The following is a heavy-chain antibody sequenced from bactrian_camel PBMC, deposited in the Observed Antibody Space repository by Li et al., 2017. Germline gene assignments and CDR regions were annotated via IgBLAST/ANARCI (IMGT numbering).Heavy chain of an antibody. CDR1: QHTLKHYC. CDR3: AANLARLSCTNLQDRYPD. CDR2: IDSDGST. D-gene: IGHD3*01. V-gene: IGHV3S55*01. Sequence: QLVESGGGSVQAGGSLRLSCVSSQHTLKHYCMGWFRQAPGKEREAVAAIDSDGSTSYADSVQGRFTISVDNAKSTLFLQMNNLNTEDTAMYYCAANLARLSCTNLQDRYPDWGRGTQVTV. J-gene: IGHJ4*01.